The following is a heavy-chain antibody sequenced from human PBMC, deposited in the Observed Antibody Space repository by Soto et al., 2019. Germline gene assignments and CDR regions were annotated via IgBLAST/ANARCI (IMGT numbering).Heavy chain of an antibody. V-gene: IGHV5-51*01. J-gene: IGHJ4*02. CDR2: IYPGDSDT. D-gene: IGHD6-19*01. CDR1: GYRFTSYW. Sequence: GEALKLSCTGSGYRFTSYWIGWVRQMPGKGLEWMGIIYPGDSDTRYSPSFQGQVTMSDDKSINTAYLQWSSLKASDTAMYYCARRGSGPNPPFDYWGQGTLVTVSS. CDR3: ARRGSGPNPPFDY.